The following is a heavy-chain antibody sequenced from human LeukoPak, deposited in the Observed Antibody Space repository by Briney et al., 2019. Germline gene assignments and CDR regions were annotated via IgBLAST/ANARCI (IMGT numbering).Heavy chain of an antibody. D-gene: IGHD3-10*01. CDR3: ARMVWFGVSSNFDY. J-gene: IGHJ4*02. Sequence: PSETLSLTCTVSGYSISTGYYWDWIRQPPGKGLEWIGTFYHGGSTYYNPSLKSRVTISVDTSKNQFSLKLSSVTAADTAVYYCARMVWFGVSSNFDYWGQGTLVTVSS. V-gene: IGHV4-38-2*02. CDR2: FYHGGST. CDR1: GYSISTGYY.